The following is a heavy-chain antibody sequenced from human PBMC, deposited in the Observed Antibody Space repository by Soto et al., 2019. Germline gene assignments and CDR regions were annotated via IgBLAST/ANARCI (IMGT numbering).Heavy chain of an antibody. CDR3: ARGLTSGDY. CDR2: INPNGGST. J-gene: IGHJ4*02. CDR1: GYTFTSFY. D-gene: IGHD7-27*01. V-gene: IGHV1-46*01. Sequence: QVQLVQSGAEVKNPGASVKVSCKASGYTFTSFYIHWVRQAPGQGLEWMAIINPNGGSTNYAHNLQGRVTLTRDTSTNTVYMELSSLRSEDTAVYYCARGLTSGDYWGQGTLVTVSS.